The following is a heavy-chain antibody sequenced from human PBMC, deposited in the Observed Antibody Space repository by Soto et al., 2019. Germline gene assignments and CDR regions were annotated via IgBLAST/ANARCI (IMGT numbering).Heavy chain of an antibody. CDR2: IIPVFATT. J-gene: IGHJ4*02. CDR3: PISGRRSCTGAASDPYFAS. D-gene: IGHD2-8*02. V-gene: IGHV1-69*01. CDR1: GGTFSSYA. Sequence: QVQLVQAGAEVKKPGSSVKVSCKSSGGTFSSYAVNWVRQAPGQGLEWMGVIIPVFATTHYAQNSHGRVTITADEPTRSAYLELSSLRSADTAVSYCPISGRRSCTGAASDPYFASWGQGPRVTVSS.